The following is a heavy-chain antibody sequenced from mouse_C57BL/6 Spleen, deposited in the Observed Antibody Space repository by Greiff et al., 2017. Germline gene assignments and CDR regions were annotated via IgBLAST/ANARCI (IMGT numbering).Heavy chain of an antibody. CDR1: GYAFSSSW. Sequence: QVQLQQSGPELVKPGASVKISCKASGYAFSSSWMNWVKQRPGKGLEWIGRIYPGDGDTKYNGKFKGKATRTADKSSNTAYIHISSLTSEDSAVYFCAPTGPDYWGQGTTLTVSS. V-gene: IGHV1-82*01. CDR3: APTGPDY. J-gene: IGHJ2*01. CDR2: IYPGDGDT. D-gene: IGHD2-10*01.